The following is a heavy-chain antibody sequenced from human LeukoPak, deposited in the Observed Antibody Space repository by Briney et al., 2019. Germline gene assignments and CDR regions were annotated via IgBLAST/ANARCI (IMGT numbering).Heavy chain of an antibody. Sequence: PGGSLRLSCAASGFTFSNYAMSWVRQAPGKGLEWVSAISGGGGTTYYADSVKGRFTISRDNSKNTLSLQMNGLRAEDTAVYYCAKSKTTSWSDFDYWGQGTLVTVSS. CDR2: ISGGGGTT. CDR1: GFTFSNYA. J-gene: IGHJ4*02. V-gene: IGHV3-23*01. D-gene: IGHD2-2*01. CDR3: AKSKTTSWSDFDY.